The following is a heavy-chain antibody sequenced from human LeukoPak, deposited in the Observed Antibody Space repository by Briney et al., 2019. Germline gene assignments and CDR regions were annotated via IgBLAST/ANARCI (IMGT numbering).Heavy chain of an antibody. V-gene: IGHV4-4*07. CDR1: GGSISSYY. CDR3: ARVRYDSSGYRAFDI. J-gene: IGHJ3*02. D-gene: IGHD3-22*01. Sequence: PSETLSLTCTVSGGSISSYYWSWIRQPAGRGLEWIGLIYTSGSTNYNPSLKSRVTISVDTSKNQFSLKLSSVTAADTAVYYCARVRYDSSGYRAFDIWGQGTMVTVSS. CDR2: IYTSGST.